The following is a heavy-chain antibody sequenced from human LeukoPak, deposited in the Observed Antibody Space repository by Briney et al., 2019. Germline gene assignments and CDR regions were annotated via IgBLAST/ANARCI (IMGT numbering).Heavy chain of an antibody. Sequence: GGSLRLSCAASGFTFSSYSMNWVRQAPGKGLEWVSSISSSSSYIYYADSVKGRFTISRDNAKNSLYLQMNSLRAEDTAVYYCARGATPYYYDSSGSYYFDYWGQGTLVTVSS. D-gene: IGHD3-22*01. CDR1: GFTFSSYS. J-gene: IGHJ4*02. V-gene: IGHV3-21*01. CDR3: ARGATPYYYDSSGSYYFDY. CDR2: ISSSSSYI.